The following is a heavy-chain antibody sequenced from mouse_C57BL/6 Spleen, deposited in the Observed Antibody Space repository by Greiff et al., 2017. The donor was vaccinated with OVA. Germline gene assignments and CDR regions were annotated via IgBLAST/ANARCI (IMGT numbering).Heavy chain of an antibody. J-gene: IGHJ1*03. D-gene: IGHD2-1*01. Sequence: EVQVVESGGGLVKPGGSLKLSCAASGFTFSDYGMHWVRQAPEKGLEWVAYISSGSSTIYYADTVKGRFTISRDNATNTLFLQMTSLRSEDTAMYYCARERGNPGYFDVWGTGTTVTVSS. CDR2: ISSGSSTI. V-gene: IGHV5-17*01. CDR1: GFTFSDYG. CDR3: ARERGNPGYFDV.